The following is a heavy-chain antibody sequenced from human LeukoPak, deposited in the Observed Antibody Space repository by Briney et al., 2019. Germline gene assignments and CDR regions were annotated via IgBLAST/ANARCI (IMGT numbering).Heavy chain of an antibody. D-gene: IGHD2-15*01. CDR2: IYHSGST. CDR3: AIAPYHCSGGSCYYGAFDI. V-gene: IGHV4-4*02. Sequence: PSETLSLTCAVSGGSISSSNWWSWVRQPPGKGLEWIGEIYHSGSTNYNPSLKSRVTISVDKSKNQFSLKLSSVTAADTAVYYCAIAPYHCSGGSCYYGAFDIWGQGTMVTVSS. CDR1: GGSISSSNW. J-gene: IGHJ3*02.